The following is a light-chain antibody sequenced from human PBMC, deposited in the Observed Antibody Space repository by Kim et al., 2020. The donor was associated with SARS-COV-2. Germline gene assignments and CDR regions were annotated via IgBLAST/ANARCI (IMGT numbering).Light chain of an antibody. CDR3: SSYIRGSTNYV. V-gene: IGLV2-14*01. CDR2: EVD. CDR1: SSDVGGYQY. Sequence: QSITISCTGTSSDVGGYQYVSWYQQHPGKAPKLVIYEVDNRPSGVSIRFSGSKSGNTASLTISGLQAGDEADYYCSSYIRGSTNYVFGTGTKVTVL. J-gene: IGLJ1*01.